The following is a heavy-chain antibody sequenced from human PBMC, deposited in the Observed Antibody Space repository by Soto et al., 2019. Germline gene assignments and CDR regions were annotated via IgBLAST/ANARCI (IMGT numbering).Heavy chain of an antibody. J-gene: IGHJ6*02. V-gene: IGHV5-51*01. CDR1: GYSFTSYW. CDR3: ARHPITMVRGVPYGMDV. Sequence: PGASLKISCKGSGYSFTSYWIGWVRQMPGKGLEWMGIIYPGDSDTRYSPSFQGQVTISADKSISTAYLQWSSLKASDTAMYYCARHPITMVRGVPYGMDVWGQGTTVTVSS. CDR2: IYPGDSDT. D-gene: IGHD3-10*01.